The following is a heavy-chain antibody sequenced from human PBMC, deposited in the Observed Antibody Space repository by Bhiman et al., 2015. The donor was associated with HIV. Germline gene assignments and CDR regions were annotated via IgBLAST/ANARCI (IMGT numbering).Heavy chain of an antibody. CDR3: ARDMGDGDPYYFDY. J-gene: IGHJ4*02. V-gene: IGHV3-30*03. CDR1: GFTFTSFG. D-gene: IGHD4-17*01. CDR2: ISYDGSNK. Sequence: QVQLVESGGGVVQPGRSLRLSCAASGFTFTSFGMHWVRQAPGKGLEWVAVISYDGSNKYYAGSVKGRFTISRDNSENTLYLQMNSLRAEDTAVYYCARDMGDGDPYYFDYWGQGTLVTVSS.